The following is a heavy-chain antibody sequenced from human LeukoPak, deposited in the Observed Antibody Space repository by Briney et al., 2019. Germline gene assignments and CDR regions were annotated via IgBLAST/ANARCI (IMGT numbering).Heavy chain of an antibody. Sequence: ASVKVSCKASGYTFTGYYMHWVRQAPGQGLEWMGWINPNSGGTNNAQKFQGRVTMTRDTSISTAYMELSRLRSDDTAVYYCARDLTDILTGSYYFDYWGQGTLVTVSS. CDR1: GYTFTGYY. CDR3: ARDLTDILTGSYYFDY. V-gene: IGHV1-2*02. CDR2: INPNSGGT. J-gene: IGHJ4*02. D-gene: IGHD3-9*01.